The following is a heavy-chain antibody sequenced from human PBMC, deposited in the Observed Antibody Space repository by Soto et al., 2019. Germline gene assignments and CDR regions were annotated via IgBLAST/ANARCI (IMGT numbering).Heavy chain of an antibody. D-gene: IGHD3-10*01. J-gene: IGHJ4*02. V-gene: IGHV3-23*01. CDR2: ISGSGGST. CDR1: GFTFSSYA. Sequence: GGSLRLSCAASGFTFSSYAMSWVRQAPGKGLEWVSAISGSGGSTYYADSVKGRFTISRDNSKNTLYLQMNSLRADDTAVYYCAKARGGLVDFDYWGQGTLVTVSS. CDR3: AKARGGLVDFDY.